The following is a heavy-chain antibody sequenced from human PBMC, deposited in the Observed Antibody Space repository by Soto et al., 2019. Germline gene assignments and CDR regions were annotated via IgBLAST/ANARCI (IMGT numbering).Heavy chain of an antibody. CDR1: GFTFSTFW. V-gene: IGHV3-74*01. CDR3: ARDFEY. Sequence: EVQLVKSGGGLVQPGGSPRLSCEASGFTFSTFWMHWVRQAPGKGLVWVSRINSDGSSTNYADSVKGRVTISRDNAKNTLYLQLNSLRPEDTAVYYCARDFEYWGQGTLVTVSS. J-gene: IGHJ4*02. CDR2: INSDGSST.